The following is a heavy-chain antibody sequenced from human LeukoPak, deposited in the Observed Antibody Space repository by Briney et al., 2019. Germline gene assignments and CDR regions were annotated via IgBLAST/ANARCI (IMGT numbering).Heavy chain of an antibody. D-gene: IGHD1-26*01. CDR2: ISYDGSNK. CDR1: GFTFSSYG. Sequence: QPGRSLRLSCAASGFTFSSYGMHWVRQAPGEGLEWVAVISYDGSNKYYADSVKGRFTISRDNSKNTLYLQMNSLRAEDTAVYYCAREVGATSGVFDYWGQGTLVTVSS. V-gene: IGHV3-30*03. CDR3: AREVGATSGVFDY. J-gene: IGHJ4*02.